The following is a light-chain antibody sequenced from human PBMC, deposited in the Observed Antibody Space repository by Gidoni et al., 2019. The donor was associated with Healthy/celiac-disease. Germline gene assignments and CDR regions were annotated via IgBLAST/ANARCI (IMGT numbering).Light chain of an antibody. J-gene: IGKJ1*01. CDR3: QQSRT. CDR2: KAS. V-gene: IGKV1-5*03. CDR1: QSISSW. Sequence: DIQMTQSPSTLSAYVGDRVTITCRASQSISSWLAWYQQKPGKAPKLLIYKASSLESGVPSRFSGSGSATEFTLTIGNLQPDDFATYYCQQSRTFGQGTKVEIK.